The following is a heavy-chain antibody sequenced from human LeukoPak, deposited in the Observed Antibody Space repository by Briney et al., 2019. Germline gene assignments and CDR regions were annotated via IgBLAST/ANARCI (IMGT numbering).Heavy chain of an antibody. V-gene: IGHV3-23*01. CDR1: GFTFSSYG. CDR2: ISGSGGST. J-gene: IGHJ4*02. Sequence: GGSLRLSCAASGFTFSSYGMSWVRQAPGKGLEWASAISGSGGSTYYADSVKGRFTISRDNSKNTLYLQMNSLRAEDTAVYYCAKVWVNYDSSGYYYEGGCFDYWGQGTLVTVSS. CDR3: AKVWVNYDSSGYYYEGGCFDY. D-gene: IGHD3-22*01.